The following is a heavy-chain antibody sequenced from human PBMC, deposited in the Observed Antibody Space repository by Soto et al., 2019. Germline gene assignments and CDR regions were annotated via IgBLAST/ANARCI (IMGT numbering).Heavy chain of an antibody. V-gene: IGHV1-46*01. CDR3: ARDLAAAAY. D-gene: IGHD6-13*01. CDR2: INPLPTSSST. J-gene: IGHJ4*02. Sequence: QVQLVQSGAEVKKPGASVKVSCKASGYIFTNYYIHGVRQAPGQGLEWMAIINPLPTSSSTNYAQKFQGRVTVTRDTSTSTVYMELSSLRSEDTAIYYCARDLAAAAYWGQGTRVTVSS. CDR1: GYIFTNYY.